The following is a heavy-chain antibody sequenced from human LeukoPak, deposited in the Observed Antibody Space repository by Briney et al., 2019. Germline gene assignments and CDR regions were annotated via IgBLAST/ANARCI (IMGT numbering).Heavy chain of an antibody. J-gene: IGHJ3*02. Sequence: ASVKVSCKASGYTFTSYAMNWVRQAPGQGLEWMGWINTNTGNPTYAQGFTGRFVFSLDTSVSTAYLQISSLKAEDTAVYYCARVLGARGYSYGYGQRSRTGFDIWGQGTMVTVSS. D-gene: IGHD5-18*01. V-gene: IGHV7-4-1*02. CDR2: INTNTGNP. CDR3: ARVLGARGYSYGYGQRSRTGFDI. CDR1: GYTFTSYA.